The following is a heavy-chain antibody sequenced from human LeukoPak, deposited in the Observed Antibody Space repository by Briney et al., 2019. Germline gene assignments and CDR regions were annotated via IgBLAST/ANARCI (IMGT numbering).Heavy chain of an antibody. CDR3: ARSYGDTAMVNWFDP. CDR1: GFTVSSNY. V-gene: IGHV3-66*01. Sequence: GGSLRLSCAASGFTVSSNYMSWVRQAPGKWLEWVSVIYSGGSTYYADSVRGRFTISRDNSKNTLYLQMNSLRAEDTAVYYCARSYGDTAMVNWFDPWGQGTLVTVSS. J-gene: IGHJ5*02. CDR2: IYSGGST. D-gene: IGHD5-18*01.